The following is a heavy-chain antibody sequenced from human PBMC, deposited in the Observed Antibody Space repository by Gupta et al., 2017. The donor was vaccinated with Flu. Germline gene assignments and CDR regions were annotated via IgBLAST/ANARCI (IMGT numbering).Heavy chain of an antibody. D-gene: IGHD6-13*01. Sequence: QVQLVESGGGVVQPGRSLRLSCAASGFPFSSYGMHWVRQAPGKGLEWVAVISYDGSNKYYADSVKGRFTISRDNSKNTLYLQMNSLRAEDTAVYYCAKDSGYSSSWSDYWGQGTLVTVSS. CDR3: AKDSGYSSSWSDY. V-gene: IGHV3-30*18. J-gene: IGHJ4*02. CDR2: ISYDGSNK. CDR1: GFPFSSYG.